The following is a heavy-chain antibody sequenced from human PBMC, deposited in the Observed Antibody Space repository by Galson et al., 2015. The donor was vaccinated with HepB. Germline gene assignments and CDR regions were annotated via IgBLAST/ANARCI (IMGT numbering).Heavy chain of an antibody. CDR1: GDSISNYY. CDR3: AREIAALGYRDGLWFDR. V-gene: IGHV4-59*12. D-gene: IGHD5-18*01. Sequence: ETLSLTCSVSGDSISNYYWSWIRKPPGKGLEWIGYIYNSGSTNYNPSLKSRVTISVDMSKNQISLKLKSVTAADTAVYYCAREIAALGYRDGLWFDRWGQGTLVTVSS. CDR2: IYNSGST. J-gene: IGHJ5*02.